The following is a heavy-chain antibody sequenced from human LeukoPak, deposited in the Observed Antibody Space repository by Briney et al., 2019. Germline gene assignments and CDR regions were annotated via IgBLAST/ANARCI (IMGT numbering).Heavy chain of an antibody. CDR3: ARVYYSSSYDYWYFDL. CDR1: GGSISSYY. CDR2: IYYSGST. D-gene: IGHD6-13*01. J-gene: IGHJ2*01. Sequence: SETLSLTCTVSGGSISSYYWNWIRQPPGKGLEWIGYIYYSGSTNYNPSLKSRVIISVDTSKNQFSLKLSSVTAADTAVYYCARVYYSSSYDYWYFDLWGRGTLVTVSS. V-gene: IGHV4-59*01.